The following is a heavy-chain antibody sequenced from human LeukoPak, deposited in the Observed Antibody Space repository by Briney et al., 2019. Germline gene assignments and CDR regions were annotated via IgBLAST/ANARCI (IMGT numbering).Heavy chain of an antibody. D-gene: IGHD1-20*01. CDR3: AERITEGAYVC. Sequence: AESLTNARQYWGDSFITYCLGWLRQMPGKGLEWMGTIYPGDSDTTYSPSFQGQVTISTDTSISTAYLQWSSLKASDTAMYFCAERITEGAYVCRGQENLVTVSS. J-gene: IGHJ4*02. CDR1: GDSFITYC. CDR2: IYPGDSDT. V-gene: IGHV5-51*01.